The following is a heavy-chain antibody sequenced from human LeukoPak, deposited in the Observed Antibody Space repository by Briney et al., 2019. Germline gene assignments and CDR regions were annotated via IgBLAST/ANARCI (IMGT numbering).Heavy chain of an antibody. CDR1: GGSFSGYY. CDR3: ARADNGDNPTGVQYYFDY. V-gene: IGHV4-34*01. D-gene: IGHD4-17*01. Sequence: SETLSLTCAVYGGSFSGYYWSWIRQPPGKGLEWIGEINHSGSTNYNPSLKSRVTISVDTSKNQFSLKLSSVTAADTAVYYCARADNGDNPTGVQYYFDYWGQGTLVTVSS. CDR2: INHSGST. J-gene: IGHJ4*02.